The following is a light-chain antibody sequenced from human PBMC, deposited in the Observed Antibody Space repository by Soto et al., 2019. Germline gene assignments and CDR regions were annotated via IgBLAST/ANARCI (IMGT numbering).Light chain of an antibody. V-gene: IGKV1-9*01. J-gene: IGKJ5*01. CDR3: QQFNNYPIT. CDR2: AAS. CDR1: EDISSY. Sequence: QSTQSPSSLSAFAGASVTFPGRASEDISSYLVWYQQEPGAAHKLLIYAASALHSGVPSRFSGSGSGTDFTLTISSLHPEDFAVYYCQQFNNYPITVGQG.